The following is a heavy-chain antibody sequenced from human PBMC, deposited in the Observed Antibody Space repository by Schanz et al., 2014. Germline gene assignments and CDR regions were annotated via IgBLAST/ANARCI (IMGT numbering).Heavy chain of an antibody. CDR2: ISSSSSYI. CDR3: ARDRDAGGYDS. CDR1: GFTFSSYG. D-gene: IGHD2-8*02. V-gene: IGHV3-21*01. Sequence: VQLVESGGGLVQPGGSLRLSCAASGFTFSSYGMNWVRQAPGKGLEWVSYISSSSSYIYYADSMKGRFTISRDNAKNSLYLQMNSLRAEDTALYYCARDRDAGGYDSWGQGTLVTVSS. J-gene: IGHJ5*01.